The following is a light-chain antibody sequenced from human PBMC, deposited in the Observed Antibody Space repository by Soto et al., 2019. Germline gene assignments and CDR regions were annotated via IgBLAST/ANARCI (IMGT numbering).Light chain of an antibody. CDR1: PSVTNY. V-gene: IGKV3D-15*01. Sequence: EILMTPSPATLSVSPGERATLSCRASPSVTNYLAWYQQKPGQPPRLLIYGAFNRAAGIPARFSGSGSGTDFTLTISSLEPEDSAVYYCQQRNIWPPVTFGQGTRLEIK. CDR2: GAF. CDR3: QQRNIWPPVT. J-gene: IGKJ5*01.